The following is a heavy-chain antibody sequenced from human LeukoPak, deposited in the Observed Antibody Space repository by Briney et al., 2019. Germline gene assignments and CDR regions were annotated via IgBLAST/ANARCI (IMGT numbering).Heavy chain of an antibody. CDR3: AKARSAYSNYYFDY. CDR1: GFTFSSYA. D-gene: IGHD4-11*01. V-gene: IGHV3-23*01. Sequence: GGSLRLSCAASGFTFSSYAMSWVRRAPGKGLEWVSAISGSGGSTYYADSVKGRFTISRDNSKDTLYLQMNSLRAEDTAVYYCAKARSAYSNYYFDYWGQGTLVTVSS. CDR2: ISGSGGST. J-gene: IGHJ4*02.